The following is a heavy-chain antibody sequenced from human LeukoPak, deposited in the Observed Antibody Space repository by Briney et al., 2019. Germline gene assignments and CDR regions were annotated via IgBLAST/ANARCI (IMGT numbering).Heavy chain of an antibody. D-gene: IGHD1-1*01. CDR3: ARDTAQLERPNDAFDI. Sequence: GASVKVSCKASGYTFTGYYMHWVRQAPGQGLEWMGGIIPIFGTANYAQKFQGRVTITADESTSTAYMELSSLRSEDTAVYYCARDTAQLERPNDAFDIWGQGAMVTVSS. V-gene: IGHV1-69*13. CDR1: GYTFTGYY. CDR2: IIPIFGTA. J-gene: IGHJ3*02.